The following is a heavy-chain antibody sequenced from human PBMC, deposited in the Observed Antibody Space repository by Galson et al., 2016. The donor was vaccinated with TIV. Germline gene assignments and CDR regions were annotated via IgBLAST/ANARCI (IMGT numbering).Heavy chain of an antibody. J-gene: IGHJ4*02. V-gene: IGHV3-7*01. CDR3: AREIPGGTTDLDY. D-gene: IGHD1-14*01. CDR1: GFALSNYW. Sequence: SLRLSCAASGFALSNYWMSWVRQAPGKRLEWVANIKDDGSDNNYVDSVWGRFTISRDNAKNSLFLQINSLRVEDTAVYYCAREIPGGTTDLDYWGQGILVTVSS. CDR2: IKDDGSDN.